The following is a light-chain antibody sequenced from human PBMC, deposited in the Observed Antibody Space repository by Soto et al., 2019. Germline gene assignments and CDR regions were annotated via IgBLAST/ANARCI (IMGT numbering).Light chain of an antibody. J-gene: IGLJ2*01. CDR1: SSDVGSYNL. CDR3: CSYAGSSTPVV. Sequence: QSALTQPASVSGSPGQSITISCTGTSSDVGSYNLVSWYQQHPGKAPKLMIYEGSKRPSGVSNRFSGSKSGNTASLTISGLQAEDEADYYCCSYAGSSTPVVFGGVTQLTVL. V-gene: IGLV2-23*01. CDR2: EGS.